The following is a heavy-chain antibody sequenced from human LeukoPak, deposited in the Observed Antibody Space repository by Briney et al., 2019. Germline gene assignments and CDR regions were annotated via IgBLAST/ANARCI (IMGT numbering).Heavy chain of an antibody. V-gene: IGHV3-7*01. CDR2: IKHDGSEK. CDR1: GFPFTSYW. CDR3: AGGRRPDY. J-gene: IGHJ4*02. Sequence: GGSLRLSCAASGFPFTSYWMSWVRQAPGKGLEWVANIKHDGSEKYYVDSVKGRFTISRDNAKNSLYLHMNSLRAEDTAVYYCAGGRRPDYWGQGTLVTVSS.